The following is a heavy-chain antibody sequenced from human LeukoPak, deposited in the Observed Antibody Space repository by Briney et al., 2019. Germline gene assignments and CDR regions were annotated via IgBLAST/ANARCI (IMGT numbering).Heavy chain of an antibody. J-gene: IGHJ3*02. CDR3: ARYSPVATAFDT. CDR2: SNSDGSST. CDR1: GFTFSSYW. D-gene: IGHD2-15*01. Sequence: GGSLRLSCAASGFTFSSYWMHWVRQAPGKGLVWVSRSNSDGSSTTYADSVKGRFTISRDNAKNTLYLQVNSLRAEDTAVYYCARYSPVATAFDTWGQGTMVTVSS. V-gene: IGHV3-74*01.